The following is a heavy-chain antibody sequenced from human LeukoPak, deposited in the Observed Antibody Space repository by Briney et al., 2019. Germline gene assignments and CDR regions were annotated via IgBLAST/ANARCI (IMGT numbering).Heavy chain of an antibody. J-gene: IGHJ4*02. D-gene: IGHD3-10*01. Sequence: GASVKVSCKVSGYTLTELSMHWVRQAPGKGLEWMGGFEPEDGETFYAQKFQGRVTMTEDTSTDTAYMELSSLRSEDTAAYYCATVRITMVRGVIAAPFDYWGQGTLVTVSS. CDR2: FEPEDGET. CDR1: GYTLTELS. CDR3: ATVRITMVRGVIAAPFDY. V-gene: IGHV1-24*01.